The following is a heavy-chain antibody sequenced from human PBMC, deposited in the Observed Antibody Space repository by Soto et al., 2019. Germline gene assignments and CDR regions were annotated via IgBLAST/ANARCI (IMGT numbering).Heavy chain of an antibody. D-gene: IGHD3-10*01. Sequence: QVQLVESGGGVVQPGRSLRVSCAASGFTLTYYGMHWVRQAPGKGLEWVAVMSYDGSDKFYADSVKGRFTISRDISKNTLYLQMNSLGVDDTAVYYCAREGSGSAFDYWGQGNLVTVSS. CDR1: GFTLTYYG. CDR3: AREGSGSAFDY. CDR2: MSYDGSDK. J-gene: IGHJ4*02. V-gene: IGHV3-33*05.